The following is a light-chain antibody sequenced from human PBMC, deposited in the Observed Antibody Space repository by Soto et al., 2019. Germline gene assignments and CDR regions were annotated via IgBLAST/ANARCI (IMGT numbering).Light chain of an antibody. Sequence: QPVLTQSPSASASLGASVKLTCTLSSGHSSYAIAWHQQQPEKGPRYLMKLNSDGSHSTGDGIPDSFSGSSSGAERYLTISSLQSEDEADYYCQTWGTGIRVVFGGGTKVTVL. J-gene: IGLJ2*01. CDR2: LNSDGSH. CDR1: SGHSSYA. V-gene: IGLV4-69*01. CDR3: QTWGTGIRVV.